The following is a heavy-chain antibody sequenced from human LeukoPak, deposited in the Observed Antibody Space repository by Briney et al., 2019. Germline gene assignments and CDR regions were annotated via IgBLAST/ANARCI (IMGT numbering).Heavy chain of an antibody. Sequence: PGGSLRLSCAASGFTFSNAWMSWVRQAPGKGLEWVGRIYSKTDGGTTDYAAPVKGRFTISRDDSKNTLYLRMNSLKTEDTAVYYCTTGFFGVVNDAFDIWGQGTMVTVSS. J-gene: IGHJ3*02. V-gene: IGHV3-15*01. CDR2: IYSKTDGGTT. CDR1: GFTFSNAW. D-gene: IGHD3-3*01. CDR3: TTGFFGVVNDAFDI.